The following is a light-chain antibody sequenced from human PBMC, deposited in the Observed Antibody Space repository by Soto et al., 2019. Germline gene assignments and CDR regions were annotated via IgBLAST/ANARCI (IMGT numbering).Light chain of an antibody. J-gene: IGLJ2*01. CDR1: RSDVGGFNY. Sequence: QSALTQPPSASGSLGQSVTISCTGTRSDVGGFNYVSWYQQNPGKAPKLLIYEVFKRPSGVPDRFSGSKSGNTASLTVSGLQAEDEADYYCSSYAVSNSLLFGGGTQLTVL. CDR3: SSYAVSNSLL. CDR2: EVF. V-gene: IGLV2-8*01.